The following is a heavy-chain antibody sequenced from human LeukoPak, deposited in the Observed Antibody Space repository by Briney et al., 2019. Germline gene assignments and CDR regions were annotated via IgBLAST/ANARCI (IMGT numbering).Heavy chain of an antibody. V-gene: IGHV5-51*01. CDR3: GMSGDRVPLQDDVFDV. CDR1: GYSFASYC. CDR2: IYPGDSGP. Sequence: GESLKISCQVSGYSFASYCIGRVRQMPGKGLEWMGIIYPGDSGPTYSPSFQGQVTISVDKSINTAYLQWSSLQASDTAMYYCGMSGDRVPLQDDVFDVWGQGTMVTVST. D-gene: IGHD1-26*01. J-gene: IGHJ3*01.